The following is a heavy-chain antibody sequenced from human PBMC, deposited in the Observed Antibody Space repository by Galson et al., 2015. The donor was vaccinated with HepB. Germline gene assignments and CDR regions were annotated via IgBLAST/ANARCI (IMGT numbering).Heavy chain of an antibody. CDR1: GFTFSSYA. Sequence: SLRLSCAASGFTFSSYAMHWVRQAPGKGLEWVAVISYDGSNKYYADSVKGRFTISRDNSKNTLYLQMNSLRAEDTAVYYCARDNEGIAVAPDYWGQGTLVTVSS. CDR2: ISYDGSNK. J-gene: IGHJ4*02. CDR3: ARDNEGIAVAPDY. D-gene: IGHD6-19*01. V-gene: IGHV3-30-3*01.